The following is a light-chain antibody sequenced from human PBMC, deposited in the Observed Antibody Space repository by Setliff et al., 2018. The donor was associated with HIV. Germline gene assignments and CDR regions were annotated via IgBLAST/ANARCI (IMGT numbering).Light chain of an antibody. V-gene: IGLV2-14*01. Sequence: QSVLTQPASVSGSPGRSITISCTGTRSDVGGYNYVSWYQQQPGKAPKLMIYDVSKRPSGVANRFSGSKSGNTASLTISGLQAEDEADYYCSSYTSSSTYVFGSGTKVTV. CDR2: DVS. CDR3: SSYTSSSTYV. J-gene: IGLJ1*01. CDR1: RSDVGGYNY.